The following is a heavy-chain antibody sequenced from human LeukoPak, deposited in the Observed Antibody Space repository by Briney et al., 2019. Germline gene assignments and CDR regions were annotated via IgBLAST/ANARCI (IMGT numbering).Heavy chain of an antibody. CDR3: ATGGRSGVALAQ. CDR2: IYSGGST. CDR1: GFIASSNY. V-gene: IGHV3-53*01. J-gene: IGHJ4*02. Sequence: PGGSLRLTCVVSGFIASSNYMSWVRQAPGKGLEWISLIYSGGSTYYADSVMGRFTISRDSSKTTLFLQMNSLRAEDTAVYYCATGGRSGVALAQWGQGTLVTVSS. D-gene: IGHD3-3*01.